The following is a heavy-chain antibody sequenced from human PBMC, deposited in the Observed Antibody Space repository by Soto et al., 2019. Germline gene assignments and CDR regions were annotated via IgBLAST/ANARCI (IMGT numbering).Heavy chain of an antibody. CDR1: RFTFNTYA. CDR3: AKRSGSS. Sequence: EVPLLESGGGLVQPGGSLRLSCAASRFTFNTYAMSWVRQAPGKGLEWVSAISASGGETYYADSVKGRFTISRDNSKNTLNLQMNSLRAEDTAVYYCAKRSGSSWGQGTLVTVSS. D-gene: IGHD3-10*01. CDR2: ISASGGET. J-gene: IGHJ5*02. V-gene: IGHV3-23*01.